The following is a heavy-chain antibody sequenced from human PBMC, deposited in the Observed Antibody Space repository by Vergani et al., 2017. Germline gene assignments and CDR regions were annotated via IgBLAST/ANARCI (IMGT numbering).Heavy chain of an antibody. CDR2: MDYSGST. Sequence: QVQLQESGPGLVKPSETLSLTCTVSGDSVISTDYHWGWIRQPPGKGLEGIGSMDYSGSTSYNPSLESRISISFATPKNQFSLRLTSVTAADTAVYYCASKRGACRAAYCHSYDFWGPGTLVGVSS. CDR1: GDSVISTDYH. CDR3: ASKRGACRAAYCHSYDF. J-gene: IGHJ4*02. V-gene: IGHV4-39*01. D-gene: IGHD2-15*01.